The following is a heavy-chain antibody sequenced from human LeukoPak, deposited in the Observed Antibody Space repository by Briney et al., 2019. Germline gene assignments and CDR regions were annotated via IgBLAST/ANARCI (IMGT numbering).Heavy chain of an antibody. CDR2: INSDGSST. D-gene: IGHD2-2*01. J-gene: IGHJ4*02. V-gene: IGHV3-74*01. CDR1: GFTFSSYW. CDR3: ARETIVVVPAAAFDY. Sequence: PGGSLSLSCAASGFTFSSYWMHWVRQARGKGLVWVSCINSDGSSTSYAHSVKGRFTISRDNAKNTLYLRMNSLRAEDTAVYYCARETIVVVPAAAFDYWGQGTLLTVSS.